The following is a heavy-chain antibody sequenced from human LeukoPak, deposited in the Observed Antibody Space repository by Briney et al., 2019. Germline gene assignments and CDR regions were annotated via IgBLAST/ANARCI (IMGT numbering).Heavy chain of an antibody. D-gene: IGHD1-26*01. V-gene: IGHV1-3*01. CDR3: AREEPSGSYFLYYYGMDV. CDR1: GGTFSSYA. J-gene: IGHJ6*02. Sequence: GASVKVSCKASGGTFSSYAISWVRQAPGQRLEWMGWINAGNGNTKYSQKFQGRVTITRDTSASTAYMELSSLRSEDTAVYYCAREEPSGSYFLYYYGMDVWGQGTTVTVSS. CDR2: INAGNGNT.